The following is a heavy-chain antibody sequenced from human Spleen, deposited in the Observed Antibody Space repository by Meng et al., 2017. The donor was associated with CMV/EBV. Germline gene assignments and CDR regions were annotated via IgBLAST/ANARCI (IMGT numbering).Heavy chain of an antibody. CDR2: INHSGST. D-gene: IGHD3-16*02. J-gene: IGHJ4*02. Sequence: SETLSLTCAVYGGSFSGYYWSWIRQPPGKGLEWIGEINHSGSTNYNPSLKSRVTISVDTSKNQFSLKLSSVTAADTAVYYCARGDNDCVWGSYRYQQYYFDYWGQGTLVTVSS. CDR3: ARGDNDCVWGSYRYQQYYFDY. CDR1: GGSFSGYY. V-gene: IGHV4-34*01.